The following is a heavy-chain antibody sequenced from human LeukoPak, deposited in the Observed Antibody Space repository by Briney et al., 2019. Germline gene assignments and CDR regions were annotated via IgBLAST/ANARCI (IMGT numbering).Heavy chain of an antibody. D-gene: IGHD5-18*01. CDR3: AKDMQDTAMVTGMDV. J-gene: IGHJ6*02. CDR1: GLTFSNYW. Sequence: GGSLRLSCAASGLTFSNYWMHWARQAPGKGLEWVSAISGSGGSTYYADSVKGRFTISRDNSKNTLYLQMNSLRAEDTAVYYCAKDMQDTAMVTGMDVWGQGTTVTVSS. CDR2: ISGSGGST. V-gene: IGHV3-23*01.